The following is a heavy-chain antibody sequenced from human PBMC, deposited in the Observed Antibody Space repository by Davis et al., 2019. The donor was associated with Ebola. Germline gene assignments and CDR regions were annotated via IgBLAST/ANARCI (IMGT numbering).Heavy chain of an antibody. Sequence: GGSLRLSCAASGFTFSTYSMNWARQAPGKGLEWVSYISFSSSSIYYADSVKGRFTVSRDNAKNSLYLQMNSLRDEDTAVYYCARDRYNWNQLDPFDIWGQGTMVTVSS. CDR1: GFTFSTYS. J-gene: IGHJ3*02. CDR2: ISFSSSSI. D-gene: IGHD1-20*01. CDR3: ARDRYNWNQLDPFDI. V-gene: IGHV3-48*02.